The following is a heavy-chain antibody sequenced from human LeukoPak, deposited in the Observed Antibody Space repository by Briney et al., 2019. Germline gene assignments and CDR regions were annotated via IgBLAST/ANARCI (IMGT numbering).Heavy chain of an antibody. CDR3: ARGLVVPAATRYWYFDL. CDR2: IYHSGST. Sequence: SETLSLTCAAYGGSFSGYYWSWIRQPPGKGLEWIGEIYHSGSTNYNPSLKSRVTISVDTSKNQFSLKLSSVTAADTAVYYCARGLVVPAATRYWYFDLWGRGTLVTVSS. D-gene: IGHD2-2*01. CDR1: GGSFSGYY. J-gene: IGHJ2*01. V-gene: IGHV4-34*01.